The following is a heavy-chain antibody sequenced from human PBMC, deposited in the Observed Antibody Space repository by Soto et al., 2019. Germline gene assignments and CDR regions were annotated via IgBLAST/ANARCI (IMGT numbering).Heavy chain of an antibody. V-gene: IGHV1-18*01. CDR3: ARDHSFGGPFDP. Sequence: QVQLVQSGAEVQKPGASVKVSCKASGYTFTSYGISWVRQAPGQGLEWMGWISAYNGNTNYAQKLQGRVTMTTHTSTSTAYLELRSLRSHDTAVYYCARDHSFGGPFDPWGQGTLVTVSS. CDR1: GYTFTSYG. D-gene: IGHD3-10*01. CDR2: ISAYNGNT. J-gene: IGHJ5*02.